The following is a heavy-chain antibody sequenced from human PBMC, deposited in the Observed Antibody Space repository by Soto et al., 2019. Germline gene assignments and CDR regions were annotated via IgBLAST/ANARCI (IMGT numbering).Heavy chain of an antibody. V-gene: IGHV3-15*01. J-gene: IGHJ4*02. CDR1: GFTFSNAW. CDR2: IKSKTDGGTT. D-gene: IGHD4-17*01. CDR3: TTDLSPEATRDYGDYSLSSSYFDY. Sequence: GGSLRLSCAASGFTFSNAWMSWVRQAPGKGLEWVGRIKSKTDGGTTDYAAPVKGRFTISRDDSKNTLYLQMNSLKTEDTAVYYCTTDLSPEATRDYGDYSLSSSYFDYWGQGTLVTVSS.